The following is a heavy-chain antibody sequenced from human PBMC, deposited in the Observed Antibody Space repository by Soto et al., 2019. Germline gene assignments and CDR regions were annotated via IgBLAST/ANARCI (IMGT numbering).Heavy chain of an antibody. Sequence: HVQLVQSGAEVKKPGASVKVSGKDSGYTFTSYAMHWVRQAPGQRLDWMGWINSGNGNTKYSQKFQGSVNINRDTSASTAYMDLISLRYEDTAGYDCARGVPTIPDYWGQGSLVTFSS. CDR2: INSGNGNT. J-gene: IGHJ4*02. D-gene: IGHD2-21*01. V-gene: IGHV1-3*01. CDR3: ARGVPTIPDY. CDR1: GYTFTSYA.